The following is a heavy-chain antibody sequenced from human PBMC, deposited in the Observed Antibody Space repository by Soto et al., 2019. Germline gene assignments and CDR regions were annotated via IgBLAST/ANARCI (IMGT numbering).Heavy chain of an antibody. CDR1: GYSFTSYW. CDR3: ARLKYYDYVWGSYRYDRAFDY. V-gene: IGHV5-10-1*01. Sequence: PGESLKISCKGSGYSFTSYWISWVRQMPGKGLGWMGRIDPSDSYTNYSPSFQGHVTISADKSISTAYLQWSSLKASDTAMYYCARLKYYDYVWGSYRYDRAFDYWGQGTLVTVSS. CDR2: IDPSDSYT. D-gene: IGHD3-16*02. J-gene: IGHJ4*02.